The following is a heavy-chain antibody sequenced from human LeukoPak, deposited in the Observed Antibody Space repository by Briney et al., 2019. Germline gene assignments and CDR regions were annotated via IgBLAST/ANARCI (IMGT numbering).Heavy chain of an antibody. D-gene: IGHD3-22*01. CDR1: GFTFSSYA. Sequence: PGGSLRLSCAASGFTFSSYAMSWVRQAPGKGLEWVSAISGSGGSTYYADSVKGRFTISRDNSKNTLYLQMNSLRAEDTAVYYCARGGGYYEDAFDIWGQGTMVTVSS. CDR2: ISGSGGST. J-gene: IGHJ3*02. V-gene: IGHV3-23*01. CDR3: ARGGGYYEDAFDI.